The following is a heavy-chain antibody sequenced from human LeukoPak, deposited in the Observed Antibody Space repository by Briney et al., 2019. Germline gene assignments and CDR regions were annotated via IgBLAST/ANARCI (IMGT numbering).Heavy chain of an antibody. CDR3: AKQGYQLDFDY. D-gene: IGHD1-1*01. J-gene: IGHJ4*02. CDR2: ISGSGGST. Sequence: PGGSLRLSCSASGFTFSSYAISWVRQAPGKGLEWVTAISGSGGSTYYADSVKGRFTISRDNSKNTLYLQMNSLSAEDTAVYYCAKQGYQLDFDYWGQGTLVTVSS. CDR1: GFTFSSYA. V-gene: IGHV3-23*01.